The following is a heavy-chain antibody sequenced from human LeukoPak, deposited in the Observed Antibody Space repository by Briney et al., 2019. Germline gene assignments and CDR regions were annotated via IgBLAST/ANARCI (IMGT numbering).Heavy chain of an antibody. CDR1: GGSISSSNW. D-gene: IGHD6-6*01. V-gene: IGHV4-4*02. CDR2: IYHSGST. CDR3: ARGKAVRQSDAFDI. J-gene: IGHJ3*02. Sequence: SETLSLTCAVSGGSISSSNWWSWVRPPPGKGLEWIGEIYHSGSTNYNPSLKSRVTISVDKSKNQFSLKLSSVTAADTAVYYCARGKAVRQSDAFDIWGQGTMVTFSS.